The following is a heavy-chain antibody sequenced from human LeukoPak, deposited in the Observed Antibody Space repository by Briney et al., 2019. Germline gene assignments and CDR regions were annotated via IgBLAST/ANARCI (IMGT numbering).Heavy chain of an antibody. Sequence: GGSLRLSCAASGFSVSSNYMSWVRQAPGRGLECVSMISSGGGTNYADSVKGRFTISRDNSRNTLYLQMNSLRAEDTAVYYCAKDYYGSGSPDYWGQGTLVTVSS. V-gene: IGHV3-53*01. CDR3: AKDYYGSGSPDY. D-gene: IGHD3-10*01. CDR2: ISSGGGT. CDR1: GFSVSSNY. J-gene: IGHJ4*02.